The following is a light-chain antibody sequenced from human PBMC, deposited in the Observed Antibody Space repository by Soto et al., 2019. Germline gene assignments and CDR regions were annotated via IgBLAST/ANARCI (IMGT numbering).Light chain of an antibody. J-gene: IGLJ2*01. V-gene: IGLV1-44*01. CDR2: RNN. Sequence: QSGLTQPPSASGTPGQRIIISCSGSSSNIGRNTVNWYQHLPGRAPKVLIYRNNHRPSGVPDRFSGSQSGSSASLAISGLQYEDEADYYGASGDGNLRCVVFGGGTKLTVL. CDR1: SSNIGRNT. CDR3: ASGDGNLRCVV.